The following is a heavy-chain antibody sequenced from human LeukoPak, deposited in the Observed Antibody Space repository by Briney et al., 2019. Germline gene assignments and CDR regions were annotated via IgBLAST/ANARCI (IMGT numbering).Heavy chain of an antibody. Sequence: SETLSLTCAVYGGSFSGYYWSWIRQPPGKGLEWIGEINHSGSTNYNPSLKSRVTISVDTSKNQFSLKLSSVTAADTAVYYCASAQVQLERRSYSDYFDYWGQGTLVTVSS. CDR3: ASAQVQLERRSYSDYFDY. V-gene: IGHV4-34*01. D-gene: IGHD1-1*01. J-gene: IGHJ4*02. CDR1: GGSFSGYY. CDR2: INHSGST.